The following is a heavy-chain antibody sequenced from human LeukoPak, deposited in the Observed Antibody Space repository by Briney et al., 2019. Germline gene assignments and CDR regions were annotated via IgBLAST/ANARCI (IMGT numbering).Heavy chain of an antibody. CDR2: ISYDGSNK. V-gene: IGHV3-30*18. J-gene: IGHJ6*02. CDR3: AKDQHVLLWFGETPPGMDV. CDR1: GFNFDRYT. Sequence: AGGSLRLSCATSGFNFDRYTIHWVRQAPGKGLEWVAVISYDGSNKYYADSVKGRFTISRDNSKNTLYLQMNSLRAEDTAVYYCAKDQHVLLWFGETPPGMDVWGQGTTVTVSS. D-gene: IGHD3-10*01.